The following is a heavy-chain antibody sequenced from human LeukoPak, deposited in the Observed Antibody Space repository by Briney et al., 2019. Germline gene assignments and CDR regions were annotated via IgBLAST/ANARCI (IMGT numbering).Heavy chain of an antibody. J-gene: IGHJ4*02. V-gene: IGHV7-4-1*02. CDR2: INTNTGNP. D-gene: IGHD1-26*01. Sequence: ASVKVSCTASGYTFTSYAMNWVRQAPGQGLEWMGWINTNTGNPTYAQGFTGRFVFSLDTSVSTAYLQISSLKAEDTAVYYCASMINSGSYFAGPSFDYWGQGTLVTVSS. CDR3: ASMINSGSYFAGPSFDY. CDR1: GYTFTSYA.